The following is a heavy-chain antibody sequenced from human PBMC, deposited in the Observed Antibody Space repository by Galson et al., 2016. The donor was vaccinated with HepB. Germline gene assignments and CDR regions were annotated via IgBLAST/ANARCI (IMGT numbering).Heavy chain of an antibody. Sequence: SLRLSCVGSGFTFSSSWLGWVRQAPGRGLEWVANINPDGSAKYYVDSLKGRFTISRDNARTSLYLQMNSLGAEDTGVYYCARGGGHLDYWGQGTLVTVSS. V-gene: IGHV3-7*05. CDR1: GFTFSSSW. CDR3: ARGGGHLDY. J-gene: IGHJ4*02. CDR2: INPDGSAK. D-gene: IGHD3-16*01.